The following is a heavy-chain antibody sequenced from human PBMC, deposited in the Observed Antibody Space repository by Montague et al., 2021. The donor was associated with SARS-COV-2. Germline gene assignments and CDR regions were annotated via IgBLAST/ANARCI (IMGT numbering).Heavy chain of an antibody. J-gene: IGHJ4*01. D-gene: IGHD7-27*01. CDR2: FYYTGTF. V-gene: IGHV4-39*06. CDR3: ARCLETGIDRWGYFDF. CDR1: GGSISISDCY. Sequence: SETLSLTCTVSGGSISISDCYWGWLRQPPGKGLDCIGSFYYTGTFYYNLSLMSRVTISRDTSKNQLPLNVTSVTAAATAVYYCARCLETGIDRWGYFDFWGQGTLVTVSS.